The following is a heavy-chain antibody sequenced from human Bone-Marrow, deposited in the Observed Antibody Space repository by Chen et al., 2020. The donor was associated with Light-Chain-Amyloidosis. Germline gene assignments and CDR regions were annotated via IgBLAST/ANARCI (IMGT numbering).Heavy chain of an antibody. CDR3: AREGPGYCTNGVCYTGVRDAFDI. CDR2: IKQDGSEK. J-gene: IGHJ3*02. CDR1: GFTFSSYW. D-gene: IGHD2-8*01. V-gene: IGHV3-7*01. Sequence: EVQLVESGGGLVQPGGSLRLSCAASGFTFSSYWMSWVGQAPGKGLEWVANIKQDGSEKYYVDSVKGRFTISRDNAKNSLYLQMNSLRAEDTAVYYCAREGPGYCTNGVCYTGVRDAFDIWGQGTMVTVSS.